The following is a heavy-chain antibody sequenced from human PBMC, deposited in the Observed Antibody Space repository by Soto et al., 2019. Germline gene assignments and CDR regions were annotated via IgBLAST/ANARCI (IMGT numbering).Heavy chain of an antibody. V-gene: IGHV4-34*01. Sequence: SETLSLTCAVYGGSFSGYYWSWIRQPPGKGLEWIGEINHSGSTNYNPSLKSRVTISVDTSKNQFSLKLSSVTAADTAVYYCARGYCSGGSCYRRKNYYYYMDVCGKGTTVTVSS. CDR1: GGSFSGYY. D-gene: IGHD2-15*01. J-gene: IGHJ6*03. CDR2: INHSGST. CDR3: ARGYCSGGSCYRRKNYYYYMDV.